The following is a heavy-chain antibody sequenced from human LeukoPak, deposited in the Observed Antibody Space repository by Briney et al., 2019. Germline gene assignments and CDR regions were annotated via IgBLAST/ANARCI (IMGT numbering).Heavy chain of an antibody. D-gene: IGHD3-10*01. CDR1: GFTFSSYA. CDR3: VSGSYDY. CDR2: IYSEGGT. J-gene: IGHJ4*02. Sequence: GGSLRLSCAASGFTFSSYAMSWVRQAPGKGLEWVSVIYSEGGTDYADSVKGRFTLSSDSSKNTLFLQMNSLKVEDTAVYYCVSGSYDYWGQGTLVTVPS. V-gene: IGHV3-66*01.